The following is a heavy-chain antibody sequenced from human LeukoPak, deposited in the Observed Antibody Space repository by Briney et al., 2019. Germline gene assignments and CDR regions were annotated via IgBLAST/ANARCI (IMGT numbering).Heavy chain of an antibody. CDR1: GFTFSSYW. V-gene: IGHV3-74*01. CDR3: ARDDILTYANFDY. CDR2: INSDGRST. J-gene: IGHJ4*02. Sequence: GGSLRLSCAASGFTFSSYWMHWVRHAPGKGLVRVSRINSDGRSTTYADSVKGRFTISRDNAKNTLHLQMNSLRAEDTAVYYCARDDILTYANFDYWGQGTLVTVSS. D-gene: IGHD3-9*01.